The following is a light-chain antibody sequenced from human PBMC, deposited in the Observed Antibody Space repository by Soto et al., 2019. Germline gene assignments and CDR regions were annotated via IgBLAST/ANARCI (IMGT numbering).Light chain of an antibody. CDR1: QSVSSSY. CDR3: QQYHTSPLT. Sequence: EIVLTQSPGTLSLSPGERATFSCRASQSVSSSYIAWYQQKRGQAPRRLIYGASIRATGIPDRFSGSGSGTDFTLTISRLEPEDFALYYCQQYHTSPLTFSQGTKVEIK. V-gene: IGKV3-20*01. CDR2: GAS. J-gene: IGKJ1*01.